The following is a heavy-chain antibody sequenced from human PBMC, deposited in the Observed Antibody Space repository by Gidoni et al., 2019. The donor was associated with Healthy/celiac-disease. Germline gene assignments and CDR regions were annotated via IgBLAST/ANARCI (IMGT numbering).Heavy chain of an antibody. V-gene: IGHV4-31*03. D-gene: IGHD2-21*02. CDR3: ARDVWLPGDRHLDY. Sequence: QVQLQESGPGLVKPSQTRSLTCTVSGGHSSSGGYYWIWIRQHPGKGLVWIGYIYFSGSTYYNPSLKSRVTISVDTSKNQFSLKLSSVTAADTAVYYCARDVWLPGDRHLDYWGQGTLVTVSS. CDR1: GGHSSSGGYY. J-gene: IGHJ4*02. CDR2: IYFSGST.